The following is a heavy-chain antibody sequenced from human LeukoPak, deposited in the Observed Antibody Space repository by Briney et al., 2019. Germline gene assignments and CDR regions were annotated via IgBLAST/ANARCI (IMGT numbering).Heavy chain of an antibody. D-gene: IGHD3-22*01. Sequence: SGXTNYNPSLKSRVTISLDTSKNQFSLKLNSVTAADTAVYYCARDQEFYYDSSGISCDAFDIWGQGTVVTVSS. J-gene: IGHJ3*02. CDR2: SGXT. CDR3: ARDQEFYYDSSGISCDAFDI. V-gene: IGHV4-59*12.